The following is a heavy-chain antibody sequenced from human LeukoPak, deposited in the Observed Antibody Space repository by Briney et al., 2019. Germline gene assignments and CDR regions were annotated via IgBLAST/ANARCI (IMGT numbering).Heavy chain of an antibody. V-gene: IGHV3-43*02. D-gene: IGHD1-14*01. J-gene: IGHJ4*02. CDR2: IGGDGSST. Sequence: GGSLRLSCAASGFTFDDYAMHWVRQAPGKDLEWVSLIGGDGSSTNYADSVKGRFTISRDNSKNSLYLQMNSLRTGDTALYYCAKEVANAGLGCWGQGTLVTVSS. CDR3: AKEVANAGLGC. CDR1: GFTFDDYA.